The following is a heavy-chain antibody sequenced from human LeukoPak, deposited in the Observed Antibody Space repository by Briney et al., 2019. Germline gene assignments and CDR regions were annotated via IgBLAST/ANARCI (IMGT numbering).Heavy chain of an antibody. D-gene: IGHD2-8*02. J-gene: IGHJ5*02. Sequence: ASVKVSCKTSGYSFSSYGVAWVRQAPGQGLEWMGWISGYDGKTDYAENPQGIVTMTTDTSTSTGYMELRSLRSDDTAVYYCAREGALHDTGDHYLSWFDPWGQGTLVTVSS. CDR3: AREGALHDTGDHYLSWFDP. CDR2: ISGYDGKT. V-gene: IGHV1-18*01. CDR1: GYSFSSYG.